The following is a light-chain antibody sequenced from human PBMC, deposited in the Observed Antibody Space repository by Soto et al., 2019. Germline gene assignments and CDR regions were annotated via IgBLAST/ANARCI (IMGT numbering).Light chain of an antibody. V-gene: IGKV1-5*03. CDR1: QSVSTW. CDR2: KAS. CDR3: QQHNSWT. Sequence: DIQMTQSPSTLSASVGDRVTITCRASQSVSTWLAWYQQKPGKAPKLLIYKASSLESGVPSRFSGSGSGTEFTLTISSLQPDDFATYYCQQHNSWTFGQGTKVDIK. J-gene: IGKJ1*01.